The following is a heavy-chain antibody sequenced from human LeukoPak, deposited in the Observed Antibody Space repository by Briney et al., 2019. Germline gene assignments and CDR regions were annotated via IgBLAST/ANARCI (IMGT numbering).Heavy chain of an antibody. CDR2: ISSSSSYI. Sequence: PGRSLRLSCAASGFTFSSYGMHWVRQAPGKGLEWASSISSSSSYIYYADSVKGRFTISRDNAKNSLYLQMNSLRAEDTAVYYCSRLRGDGALTTYSYHGMDVWGQGTTVTVSS. V-gene: IGHV3-21*04. D-gene: IGHD4-11*01. CDR3: SRLRGDGALTTYSYHGMDV. CDR1: GFTFSSYG. J-gene: IGHJ6*02.